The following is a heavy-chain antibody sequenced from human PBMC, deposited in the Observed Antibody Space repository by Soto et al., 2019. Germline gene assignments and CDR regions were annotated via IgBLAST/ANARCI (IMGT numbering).Heavy chain of an antibody. CDR2: ISAYTGDT. V-gene: IGHV1-18*01. J-gene: IGHJ5*02. Sequence: QVQLVQSGAEVKKPGASVKVSCKASGYTFTDYGISWVLQAPGQGLEWMGWISAYTGDTKYPQRLQGRVTVTADTSTSTAYMELRSLKSDDTAVYYCAKTGGWNWFDPWGQGTLVRVSS. CDR1: GYTFTDYG. CDR3: AKTGGWNWFDP. D-gene: IGHD5-12*01.